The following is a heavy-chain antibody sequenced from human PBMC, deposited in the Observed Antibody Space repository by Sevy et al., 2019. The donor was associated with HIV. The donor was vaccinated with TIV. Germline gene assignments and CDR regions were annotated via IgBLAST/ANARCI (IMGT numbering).Heavy chain of an antibody. CDR2: IHWNGGST. CDR1: GVIFDDYG. D-gene: IGHD5-18*01. Sequence: EGSLRLSCAASGVIFDDYGMSWVRQAPGKELEWVSGIHWNGGSTGYADSVKGRFTISRDNAKNSLYLQMNSLRAEDTAMYSCARHGYGYGYHALLDYYYGMDVWGQGTTVTVSS. V-gene: IGHV3-20*04. CDR3: ARHGYGYGYHALLDYYYGMDV. J-gene: IGHJ6*02.